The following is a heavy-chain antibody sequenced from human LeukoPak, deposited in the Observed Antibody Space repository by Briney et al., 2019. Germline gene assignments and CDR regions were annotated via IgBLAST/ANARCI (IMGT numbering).Heavy chain of an antibody. J-gene: IGHJ4*02. CDR1: SGSISSGGYY. CDR3: ARIQVFGELFPIFDY. D-gene: IGHD3-10*02. V-gene: IGHV4-31*03. CDR2: IYYSGST. Sequence: SETLSLTCTVSSGSISSGGYYWSRIRRHPGTGLEWIGYIYYSGSTYYNPSLKSRVTISVDTSKNQFSLKLSSVTAADTAVYYCARIQVFGELFPIFDYWGQGTLVTVSS.